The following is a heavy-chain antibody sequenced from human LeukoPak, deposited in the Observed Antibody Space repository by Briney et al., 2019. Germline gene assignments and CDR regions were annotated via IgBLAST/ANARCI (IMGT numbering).Heavy chain of an antibody. Sequence: PSETLSLTCIVSGVSISGNYWSWIRQPPGKGQEWIGYIFYTGSTNYNPSLQSRVTISVDTSKNQFSLKLSSVTAADTAVYYCARGKIVLTMLRGAKNSWEFDYWGQGTLVTVSS. CDR2: IFYTGST. D-gene: IGHD3-10*01. CDR1: GVSISGNY. CDR3: ARGKIVLTMLRGAKNSWEFDY. V-gene: IGHV4-59*01. J-gene: IGHJ4*02.